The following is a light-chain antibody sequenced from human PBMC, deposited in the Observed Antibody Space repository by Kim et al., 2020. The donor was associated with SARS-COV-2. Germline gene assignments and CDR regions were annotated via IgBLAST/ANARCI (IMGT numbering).Light chain of an antibody. V-gene: IGKV2-28*01. CDR3: MQALQTPIT. CDR2: LGS. Sequence: PASISCRSSQSLLHSNGYNYLDWYLQKPGQSPQLLIYLGSNRASGVPDRFSGSGSGTDFTLKISRVEAEDVGVYYCMQALQTPITFGPGTKLDIK. J-gene: IGKJ3*01. CDR1: QSLLHSNGYNY.